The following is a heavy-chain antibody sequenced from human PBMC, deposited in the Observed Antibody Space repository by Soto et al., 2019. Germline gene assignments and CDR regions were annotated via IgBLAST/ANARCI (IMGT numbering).Heavy chain of an antibody. Sequence: SETLSLTCTVSGGSISSSSYYWGWIRQPPGKGLEWIGSIYYSGSTYYNPSLKSRVTISVDTSKNQFSLKLSSVTAADTAVYYCARPRDSSGWLNWFDPWGQGTLVTVSS. CDR1: GGSISSSSYY. CDR3: ARPRDSSGWLNWFDP. J-gene: IGHJ5*02. CDR2: IYYSGST. V-gene: IGHV4-39*01. D-gene: IGHD6-19*01.